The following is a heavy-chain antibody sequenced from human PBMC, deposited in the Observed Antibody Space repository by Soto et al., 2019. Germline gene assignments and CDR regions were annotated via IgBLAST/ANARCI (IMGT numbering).Heavy chain of an antibody. V-gene: IGHV1-46*01. Sequence: ASVKVSCKASGYTFTSYYMHWVRQAPGQGLEWMGIINPSGGSTSYAQKFQGRVTMTRDTSTSTVYMELSSLRSEDTAVYYCARDMDYDSSGYRVPDAFDIWGRGTMVTVSS. D-gene: IGHD3-22*01. CDR2: INPSGGST. CDR1: GYTFTSYY. CDR3: ARDMDYDSSGYRVPDAFDI. J-gene: IGHJ3*02.